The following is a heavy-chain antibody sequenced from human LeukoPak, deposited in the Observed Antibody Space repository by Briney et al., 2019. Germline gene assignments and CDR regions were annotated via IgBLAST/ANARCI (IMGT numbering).Heavy chain of an antibody. V-gene: IGHV1-46*01. CDR3: ASEIAAAGTSVLAY. Sequence: ASVKVSCTASGDTFTSYYMHWVRHAPGQGLEWMGIINPSGGSTSYAQKFQGRVTMTRDMSTSTVYMELSSLRSEDTAVYYCASEIAAAGTSVLAYWGQGTLVTVSS. CDR1: GDTFTSYY. J-gene: IGHJ4*02. CDR2: INPSGGST. D-gene: IGHD6-13*01.